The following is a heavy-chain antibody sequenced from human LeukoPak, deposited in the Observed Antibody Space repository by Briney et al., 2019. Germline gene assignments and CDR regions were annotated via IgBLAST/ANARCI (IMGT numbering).Heavy chain of an antibody. D-gene: IGHD3-16*01. Sequence: GGSLRLSCAASGFSFSGYWMSWVRLGPGKGLEWVASINPDGSDRKFAESVRGRFTISRDNAKNSLFLEMSSLTADDTAVYHCARLFGGVTTYDYWGQGTLVTVSS. CDR1: GFSFSGYW. CDR2: INPDGSDR. J-gene: IGHJ4*02. CDR3: ARLFGGVTTYDY. V-gene: IGHV3-7*01.